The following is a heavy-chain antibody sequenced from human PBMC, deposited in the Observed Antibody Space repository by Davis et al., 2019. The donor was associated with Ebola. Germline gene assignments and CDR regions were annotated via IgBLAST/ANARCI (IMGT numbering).Heavy chain of an antibody. CDR3: ARRYYYDSSGYYNY. CDR1: GGSISSGGYY. D-gene: IGHD3-22*01. J-gene: IGHJ4*02. CDR2: IYYSGST. Sequence: MPSETLSLTCTVSGGSISSGGYYWSWIRQHPGKGLEWIGYIYYSGSTYYNPSLKSRVTISVDTSKNQFSLKLSSVTAADTAVYYCARRYYYDSSGYYNYWGQGTLVTVSS. V-gene: IGHV4-39*01.